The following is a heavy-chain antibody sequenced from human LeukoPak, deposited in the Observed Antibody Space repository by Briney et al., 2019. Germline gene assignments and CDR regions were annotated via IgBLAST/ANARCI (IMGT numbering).Heavy chain of an antibody. V-gene: IGHV3-21*06. Sequence: GGSLRLSCAASGFTFSSDWMSWVRHTPGKGLEWVSSISTSSGYIFYADSLKGRVTISRDNAKNSLYLQMNSLRAEDTAVYYCVRGKKPGWDMSYFDYWGQGIPVTVSS. CDR3: VRGKKPGWDMSYFDY. D-gene: IGHD1-14*01. J-gene: IGHJ4*02. CDR2: ISTSSGYI. CDR1: GFTFSSDW.